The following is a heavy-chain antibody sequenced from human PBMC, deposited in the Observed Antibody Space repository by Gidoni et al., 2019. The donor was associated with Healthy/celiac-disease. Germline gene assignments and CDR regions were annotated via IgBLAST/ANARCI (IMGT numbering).Heavy chain of an antibody. Sequence: QLQLQESGPGLVTPSENLSLTCTVSGGSISSSSYYWGWFRQPPGNGLEWIGSISYSGSNYYNPSLKGRVTISVDTSKNQFTLKLSSVTAADTAVYYCARHALLGSSWRGYWFDPWGQGTLVTVSS. J-gene: IGHJ5*02. CDR1: GGSISSSSYY. CDR2: ISYSGSN. V-gene: IGHV4-39*01. D-gene: IGHD6-13*01. CDR3: ARHALLGSSWRGYWFDP.